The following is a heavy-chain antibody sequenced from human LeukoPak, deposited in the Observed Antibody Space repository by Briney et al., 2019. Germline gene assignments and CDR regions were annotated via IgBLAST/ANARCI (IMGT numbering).Heavy chain of an antibody. Sequence: ETLSLTCTVSGGSISSNSYYWGWIRQPPGKGLEWVSAISGSGGSTYYADSVKGRFTISRDNSKNTLYLQMNSLRAEDTAVYYCARAVGIAAAAPFDYWGQGTLVTVSS. V-gene: IGHV3-23*01. J-gene: IGHJ4*02. CDR3: ARAVGIAAAAPFDY. CDR1: GGSISSNSYY. D-gene: IGHD6-13*01. CDR2: ISGSGGST.